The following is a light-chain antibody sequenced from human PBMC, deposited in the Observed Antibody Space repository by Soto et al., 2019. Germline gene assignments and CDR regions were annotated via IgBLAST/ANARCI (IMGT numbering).Light chain of an antibody. CDR3: AAWDDSLNVVV. J-gene: IGLJ2*01. V-gene: IGLV1-44*01. CDR1: SSNIGSNT. Sequence: QPVLTQPPSASGTPGQRVTISCSGSSSNIGSNTVNWYQQVPGTAPKLLIYSNNQRPSGVPDRFSGSKSGTSASLAISGLQSEDEADYYCAAWDDSLNVVVFGGGTKLTVL. CDR2: SNN.